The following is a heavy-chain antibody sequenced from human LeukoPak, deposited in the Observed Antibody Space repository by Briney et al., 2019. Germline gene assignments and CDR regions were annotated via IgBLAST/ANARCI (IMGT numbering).Heavy chain of an antibody. J-gene: IGHJ5*02. V-gene: IGHV3-48*03. D-gene: IGHD6-19*01. CDR1: GFTFSSYE. CDR3: ARGKIAVAGRRNWFDP. CDR2: ISSSGSTI. Sequence: GGSLRLSCAASGFTFSSYEMNWVRQAPGKGLEWVSYISSSGSTIYYADSVKGRFTISRDNAKNSLYLQMNSLRAEDTAVYYCARGKIAVAGRRNWFDPWGQGTLVTVSS.